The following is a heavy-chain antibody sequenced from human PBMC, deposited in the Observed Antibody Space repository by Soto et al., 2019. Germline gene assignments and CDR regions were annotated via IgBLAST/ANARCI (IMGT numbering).Heavy chain of an antibody. J-gene: IGHJ4*02. D-gene: IGHD2-2*01. Sequence: EVQLVESGGALVKPGGSLRLSCVASGFTFSGQTMNWVRQAPGKGLEWVSSISSTGSYIYYSDSVKGRFTISRDNAENSLFLQMNSLRAEDTAVYHCATWGNPYASTRWDSWGQGTLVTVSS. CDR2: ISSTGSYI. V-gene: IGHV3-21*01. CDR3: ATWGNPYASTRWDS. CDR1: GFTFSGQT.